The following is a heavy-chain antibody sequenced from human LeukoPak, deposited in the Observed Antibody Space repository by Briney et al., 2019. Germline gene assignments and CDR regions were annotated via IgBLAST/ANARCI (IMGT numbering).Heavy chain of an antibody. J-gene: IGHJ4*02. CDR2: ISSDSRTI. CDR1: GFTFSSYS. D-gene: IGHD3-10*01. CDR3: AREEYHGSGSYSSYY. V-gene: IGHV3-48*04. Sequence: GGSLRLSCAASGFTFSSYSMNWVRQAPGKGLEWVSYISSDSRTIYYADSVKGRFTISRDNAKNSLSLQVNSLRAEDTAVYYCAREEYHGSGSYSSYYWGQGTLVTVSS.